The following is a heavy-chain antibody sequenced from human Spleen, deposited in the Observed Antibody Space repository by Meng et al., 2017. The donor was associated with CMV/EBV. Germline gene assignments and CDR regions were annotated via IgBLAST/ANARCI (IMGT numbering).Heavy chain of an antibody. CDR2: LNSDGSVT. CDR3: ARPSYQLLYRGCDY. Sequence: GESLKISCAASGFSFSTHWMNWVRQVPGKGLVWVSRLNSDGSVTNYADSVKGRFTISRDNAKNIVYLQMNSLRAEDTAVYYCARPSYQLLYRGCDYWGQGTLVTVSS. V-gene: IGHV3-74*01. J-gene: IGHJ4*02. D-gene: IGHD2-2*02. CDR1: GFSFSTHW.